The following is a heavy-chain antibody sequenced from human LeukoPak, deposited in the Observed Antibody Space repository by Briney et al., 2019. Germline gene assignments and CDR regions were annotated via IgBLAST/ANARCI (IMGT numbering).Heavy chain of an antibody. J-gene: IGHJ4*02. D-gene: IGHD3-10*01. CDR3: AKDRGIISDY. V-gene: IGHV3-23*01. CDR1: GFTFSSYD. CDR2: ISGSGDST. Sequence: GGSLRLSCAVSGFTFSSYDMSWVRQAPGKGLEWVSAISGSGDSTYYADSVKGRFTISRDNSKNTLYLQMNSLRVEDTAVYYCAKDRGIISDYWGQGTLVTVSS.